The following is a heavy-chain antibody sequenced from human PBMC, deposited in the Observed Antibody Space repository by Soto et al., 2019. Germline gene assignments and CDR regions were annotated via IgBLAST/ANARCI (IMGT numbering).Heavy chain of an antibody. CDR2: IYYSGST. V-gene: IGHV4-39*01. D-gene: IGHD6-6*01. CDR1: GGSISSSSYY. J-gene: IGHJ4*02. Sequence: SETLSLTCTVSGGSISSSSYYWGWIRQPPGKGLEWIGSIYYSGSTYYNPSLKSRVTISVDTSKNQFSLKLSSVTAADTAVYYCAIAAEPSSSGGYYFDYWGQGTLVTVSS. CDR3: AIAAEPSSSGGYYFDY.